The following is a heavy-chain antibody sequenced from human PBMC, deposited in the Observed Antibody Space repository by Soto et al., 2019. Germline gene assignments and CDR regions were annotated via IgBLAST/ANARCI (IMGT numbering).Heavy chain of an antibody. J-gene: IGHJ4*02. CDR3: AKDRSIAARPNRNDKDDY. CDR2: ISGSGGST. CDR1: GFTFSSYA. Sequence: GGSLRLSCAASGFTFSSYAMSWVRQAPGKGLEWVSAISGSGGSTYYADSVKGRFTISRDNSKNTLYLQMNSLRAEDTAVYYCAKDRSIAARPNRNDKDDYWGQGTLVTVSS. V-gene: IGHV3-23*01. D-gene: IGHD6-6*01.